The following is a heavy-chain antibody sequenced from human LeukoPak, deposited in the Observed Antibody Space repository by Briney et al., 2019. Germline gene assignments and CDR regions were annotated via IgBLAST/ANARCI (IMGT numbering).Heavy chain of an antibody. CDR1: GGTFSSYA. J-gene: IGHJ5*02. D-gene: IGHD6-13*01. CDR2: IIPILGTA. CDR3: ARVRVNKASIAGAGRSWSDP. V-gene: IGHV1-69*10. Sequence: SPKVSCTASGGTFSSYAISWVRQAPGQGLEWMGGIIPILGTANYAQKVQGRVTITADKSTSTAYMELSSVRSEDTAVYYCARVRVNKASIAGAGRSWSDPWGQGTLVTVSS.